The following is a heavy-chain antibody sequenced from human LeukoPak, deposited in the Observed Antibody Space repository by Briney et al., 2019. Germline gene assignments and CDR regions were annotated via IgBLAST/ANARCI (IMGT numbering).Heavy chain of an antibody. V-gene: IGHV1-2*02. CDR2: INPNSGGT. Sequence: ASVKVSCKASGYTFTGYYMHWVRQAPGQGLEWMGWINPNSGGTNYAQKFQGRVTMTRDTSISTAYMELSRLRSDDTAVYYCARELNYDSSGYYFDYWGQGTLVTVSS. J-gene: IGHJ4*02. D-gene: IGHD3-22*01. CDR1: GYTFTGYY. CDR3: ARELNYDSSGYYFDY.